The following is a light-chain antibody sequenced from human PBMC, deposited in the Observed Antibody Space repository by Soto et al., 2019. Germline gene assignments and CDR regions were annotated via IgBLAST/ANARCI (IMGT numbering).Light chain of an antibody. V-gene: IGLV1-40*01. CDR2: GNN. Sequence: QSVLTQPPSVSGAPGQRVTISCTGSSSNIGAGYDVHWYQQLPGTAPKLLISGNNNRPSGVPDRFSGSKSGTSASLAITGLQAEDEADYYCQSYDSSLSGSYDSSLSGSVFGGGTKLTVL. CDR3: QSYDSSLSGSYDSSLSGSV. J-gene: IGLJ2*01. CDR1: SSNIGAGYD.